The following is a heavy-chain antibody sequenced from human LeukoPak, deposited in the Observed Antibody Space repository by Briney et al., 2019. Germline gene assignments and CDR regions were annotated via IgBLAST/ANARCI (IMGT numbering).Heavy chain of an antibody. CDR2: ISNDGGSK. CDR1: GFTFSSYS. J-gene: IGHJ4*02. CDR3: ARDVENGYNSLDY. D-gene: IGHD5-24*01. Sequence: SGGSLRLSCAASGFTFSSYSMHWVRQAPGKGLECVAVISNDGGSKYYADSVKGRFTISRDNSKNTLYSQMNSLRADDTAVFYCARDVENGYNSLDYWGQGTLVTVSS. V-gene: IGHV3-30-3*01.